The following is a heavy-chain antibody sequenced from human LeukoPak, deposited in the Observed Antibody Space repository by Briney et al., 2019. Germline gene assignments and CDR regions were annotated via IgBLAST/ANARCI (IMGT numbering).Heavy chain of an antibody. Sequence: PGGSLRFSCAASGFSFSSEVMHWVRQAPGKGPEYVSTITAGGDQTYDAESVKGRFTISRDNSKGTLYLQMGSLRVEDTAVYYCERDYSATHAFDYWGQGTLVTVSS. J-gene: IGHJ4*02. V-gene: IGHV3-64*02. D-gene: IGHD1-26*01. CDR2: ITAGGDQT. CDR1: GFSFSSEV. CDR3: ERDYSATHAFDY.